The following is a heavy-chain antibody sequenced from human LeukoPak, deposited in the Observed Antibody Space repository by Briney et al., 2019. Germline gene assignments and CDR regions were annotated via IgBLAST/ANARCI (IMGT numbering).Heavy chain of an antibody. J-gene: IGHJ4*02. Sequence: PGGSLRLSCAASGFTFSSYSMMWVRQAPGKGLEWVSYISSSSTTIHYADSVKGRFTISRDNAKNSVYLQMNSLRAEDTAVYYCVRDEVAGPLKYWGQGTLVTVSS. CDR2: ISSSSTTI. D-gene: IGHD5-12*01. CDR3: VRDEVAGPLKY. CDR1: GFTFSSYS. V-gene: IGHV3-48*01.